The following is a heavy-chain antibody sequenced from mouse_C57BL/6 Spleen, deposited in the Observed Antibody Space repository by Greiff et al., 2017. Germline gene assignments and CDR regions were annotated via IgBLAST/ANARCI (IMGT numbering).Heavy chain of an antibody. J-gene: IGHJ2*01. Sequence: QVQLQQSGAELVMPGASVKLSCKASGYTFTSYWMHWVKQRPGQGLEWIGEIDPSDSYTNYNQKFKGKSTLTVDKSSSTAYMQLSSLTSEDSAVYYCARQVIITTVVDLYFDYWGQGTTLTVSS. CDR2: IDPSDSYT. D-gene: IGHD1-1*01. V-gene: IGHV1-69*01. CDR3: ARQVIITTVVDLYFDY. CDR1: GYTFTSYW.